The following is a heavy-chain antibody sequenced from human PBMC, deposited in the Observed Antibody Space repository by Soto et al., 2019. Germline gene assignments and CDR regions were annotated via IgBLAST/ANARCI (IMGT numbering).Heavy chain of an antibody. CDR2: ISTYNGNT. Sequence: ASVKVSCKASGYTFTSNDINWVRQAPGQGLEWMGCISTYNGNTNSAQKFQGRVTMTADTSTSTAYMELRSLRSDDTAVYYCARSGWTYSGMDVWGQGTTVTVSS. V-gene: IGHV1-18*01. D-gene: IGHD6-19*01. J-gene: IGHJ6*02. CDR3: ARSGWTYSGMDV. CDR1: GYTFTSND.